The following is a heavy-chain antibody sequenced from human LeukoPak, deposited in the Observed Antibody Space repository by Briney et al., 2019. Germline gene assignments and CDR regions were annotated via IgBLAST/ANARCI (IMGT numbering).Heavy chain of an antibody. CDR2: IRVSDGAR. CDR1: GFAFPTYA. J-gene: IGHJ3*02. V-gene: IGHV3-23*01. Sequence: GGSLRLSCVASGFAFPTYAMMWVRQVPGKGLEWVSSIRVSDGARFYADSVKGRFTMSRDNPKNTLFLQMNSLRPEDTAVYYCAKDSRDGLDAFDIWGQGTMVTVSS. CDR3: AKDSRDGLDAFDI. D-gene: IGHD5-24*01.